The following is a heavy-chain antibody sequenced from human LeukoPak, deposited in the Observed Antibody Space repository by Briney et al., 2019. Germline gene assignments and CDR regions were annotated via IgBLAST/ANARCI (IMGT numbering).Heavy chain of an antibody. CDR2: INPNSGGT. D-gene: IGHD6-6*01. Sequence: GASVKVSCKASGGTFSSYAISWVRQAPGQGLEWMGWINPNSGGTNYAQKFQGRVTMTRDTSISTAYMELSRLRSDDTAVYYCARELPYSSSSQYFDFWGQGTLVTVSS. V-gene: IGHV1-2*02. CDR1: GGTFSSYA. J-gene: IGHJ4*02. CDR3: ARELPYSSSSQYFDF.